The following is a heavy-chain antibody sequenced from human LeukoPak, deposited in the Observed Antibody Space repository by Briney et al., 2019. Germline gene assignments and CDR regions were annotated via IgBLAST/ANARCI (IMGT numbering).Heavy chain of an antibody. CDR2: IYYSGST. D-gene: IGHD2-15*01. V-gene: IGHV4-39*01. J-gene: IGHJ4*02. Sequence: SETLSLTCTVSGGSISSSSYYWGWIRQPPGKGLKWVGSIYYSGSTYYNPSLKSRVTISVDTSKNQFSLKLSSVTAADTAVYYCARQDRIGYYFDYWGQGTLVTVSS. CDR3: ARQDRIGYYFDY. CDR1: GGSISSSSYY.